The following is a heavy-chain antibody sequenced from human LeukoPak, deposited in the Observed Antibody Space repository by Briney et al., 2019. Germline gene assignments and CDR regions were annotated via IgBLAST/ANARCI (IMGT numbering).Heavy chain of an antibody. CDR3: ARGVGAAYYYGSGNYHSYWYFDL. CDR2: IFHSGTT. J-gene: IGHJ2*01. D-gene: IGHD3-10*01. CDR1: GGSISSYY. V-gene: IGHV4-38-2*02. Sequence: SETLSLTCTVSGGSISSYYWGWIRQPPGKGLEWIGSIFHSGTTYYNSSLESRVAMSVDTSNNQFSLKVNSVTAADTAVYYCARGVGAAYYYGSGNYHSYWYFDLWGRGTLVTVSS.